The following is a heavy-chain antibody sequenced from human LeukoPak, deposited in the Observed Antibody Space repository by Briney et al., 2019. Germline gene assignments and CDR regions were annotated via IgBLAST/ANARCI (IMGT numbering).Heavy chain of an antibody. CDR2: INPNSGGT. Sequence: ASVKVSCKASGGTLSNYAITWVRQAPGQGLEWMGWINPNSGGTKYAQKFQGRVTMTRDASNITAYMELSSLRSDETAVYYCARDATKSIVVNAFDIWGPGTMLTVSS. D-gene: IGHD3-22*01. V-gene: IGHV1-2*02. CDR1: GGTLSNYA. J-gene: IGHJ3*02. CDR3: ARDATKSIVVNAFDI.